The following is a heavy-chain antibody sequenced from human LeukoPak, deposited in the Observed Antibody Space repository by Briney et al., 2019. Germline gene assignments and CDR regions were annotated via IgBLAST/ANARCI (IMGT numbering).Heavy chain of an antibody. J-gene: IGHJ6*02. Sequence: PGGSLRLSCAASGFIFSSYSMSWVCQAPGKGLEWVSVITGSGGNTYYADSVKGRFTISKDNSKNTVYLQMSSLRVDDTAVYYCAKAASSSWPSYYYGMDVWGQGTTVTVSS. V-gene: IGHV3-23*01. CDR2: ITGSGGNT. D-gene: IGHD6-13*01. CDR3: AKAASSSWPSYYYGMDV. CDR1: GFIFSSYS.